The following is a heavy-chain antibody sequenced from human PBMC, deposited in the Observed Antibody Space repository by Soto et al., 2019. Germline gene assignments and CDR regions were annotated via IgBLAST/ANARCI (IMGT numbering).Heavy chain of an antibody. CDR2: IYHSGST. CDR3: AGSIREGFWFDP. CDR1: GGSISSSNW. V-gene: IGHV4-4*02. Sequence: SETLSLTCAVSGGSISSSNWWSWVRQPPGKGLEWIGEIYHSGSTNYNPSLKSRVTISLDKSKDQFSLKLTSVTAADTAVYYCAGSIREGFWFDPWGQGTLVTVSS. D-gene: IGHD3-10*01. J-gene: IGHJ5*02.